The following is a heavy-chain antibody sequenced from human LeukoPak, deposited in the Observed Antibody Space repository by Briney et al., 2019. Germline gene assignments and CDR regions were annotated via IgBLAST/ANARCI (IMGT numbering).Heavy chain of an antibody. CDR2: ISVSSSTI. V-gene: IGHV3-48*01. CDR3: ARDAWSATVVELDY. Sequence: GGSLRLSCAASGFTFSSYSMNWVRQAPGKGLEWVSYISVSSSTIYYADSVKGRFTISRDNSKNTLYLQMNSLRAEDTAVYYCARDAWSATVVELDYWGQGTLVTVSS. CDR1: GFTFSSYS. D-gene: IGHD2-15*01. J-gene: IGHJ4*02.